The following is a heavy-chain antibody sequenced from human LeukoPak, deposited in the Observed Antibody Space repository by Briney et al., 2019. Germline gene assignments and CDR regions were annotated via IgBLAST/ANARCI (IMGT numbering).Heavy chain of an antibody. CDR3: ATQRGSYLWGTDFDY. V-gene: IGHV1-2*02. D-gene: IGHD3-16*01. CDR2: INPNSGDT. Sequence: ASVKVSCKSSGYTFTVYYMHWVRQAPGQGLEWMGWINPNSGDTKFAREFQGRVTMTRDTSISTAYMGLSRLRSADPAVYYCATQRGSYLWGTDFDYWGQGTLVTVSS. CDR1: GYTFTVYY. J-gene: IGHJ4*02.